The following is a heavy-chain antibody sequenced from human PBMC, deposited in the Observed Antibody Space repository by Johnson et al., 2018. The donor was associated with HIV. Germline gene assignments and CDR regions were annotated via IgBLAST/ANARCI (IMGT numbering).Heavy chain of an antibody. V-gene: IGHV3-30*04. CDR3: AREGGYSGYEGVGHTNDAFDS. J-gene: IGHJ3*02. CDR1: GFTFSSYA. Sequence: QVQLVESGGGVVQPGRSLRLSCAASGFTFSSYAMHWVRQAPGQGLEWVAYIQNDGSNKYYRDSVTGRITVSRDISKNTLYLKMNSLRAEDTTVYYCAREGGYSGYEGVGHTNDAFDSWGQGTMVTVSS. D-gene: IGHD5-12*01. CDR2: IQNDGSNK.